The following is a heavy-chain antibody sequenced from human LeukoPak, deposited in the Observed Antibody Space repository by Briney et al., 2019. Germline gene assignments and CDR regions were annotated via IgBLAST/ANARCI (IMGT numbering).Heavy chain of an antibody. J-gene: IGHJ4*02. CDR1: GFTFSSYW. CDR3: ARVSGSLALYYFDY. Sequence: GSLRLSCAASGFTFSSYWMSWIRQPPGKGLEWIGYIYYSGSTNYNPSLKSRVTISVDTSKNQFSLKLSSVTAADTAVYYCARVSGSLALYYFDYWGQGTLVTVSS. CDR2: IYYSGST. V-gene: IGHV4-59*01. D-gene: IGHD1-26*01.